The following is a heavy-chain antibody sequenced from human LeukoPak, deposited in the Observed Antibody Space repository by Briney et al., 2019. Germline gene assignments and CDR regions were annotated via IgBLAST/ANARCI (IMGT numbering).Heavy chain of an antibody. J-gene: IGHJ4*02. CDR2: INSDGSST. Sequence: GGSLRLSCAASGFTFSSYWMHWVRQAPGKGLVWVSRINSDGSSTSYADSVKGRFTISRDNAKNTLYQQMNSLRAEDTAVYYCARESEWFGETTDYWGQGTLVTVSS. V-gene: IGHV3-74*01. D-gene: IGHD3-10*01. CDR3: ARESEWFGETTDY. CDR1: GFTFSSYW.